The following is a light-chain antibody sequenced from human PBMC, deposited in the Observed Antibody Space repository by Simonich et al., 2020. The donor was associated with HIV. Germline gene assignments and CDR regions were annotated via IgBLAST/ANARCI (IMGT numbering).Light chain of an antibody. V-gene: IGKV1-12*01. CDR1: QGLSSY. CDR3: QQANSFPV. CDR2: AAS. Sequence: DIQMTQSPSSVSASVGDRVTITCRASQGLSSYLAWYQQKPGKAPKLLIYAASSLQSGVPSRFTGSGFGTEFTLTISSLQPEDFATYYCQQANSFPVFGPGTKVDIK. J-gene: IGKJ3*01.